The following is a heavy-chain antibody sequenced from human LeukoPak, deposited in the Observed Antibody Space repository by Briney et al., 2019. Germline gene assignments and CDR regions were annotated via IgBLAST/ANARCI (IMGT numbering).Heavy chain of an antibody. V-gene: IGHV4-30-4*01. D-gene: IGHD3/OR15-3a*01. CDR2: IYFSGSL. CDR3: ARGGGGYDFYAFDY. CDR1: GASIRSGDHY. Sequence: SETLSLTCNVSGASIRSGDHYWSWLRQPPGKGLEWIGYIYFSGSLYYSPSLKGRLTISVDTSKNQFSLKLSSVTAADTAIYYCARGGGGYDFYAFDYWGQGALVTVSS. J-gene: IGHJ4*02.